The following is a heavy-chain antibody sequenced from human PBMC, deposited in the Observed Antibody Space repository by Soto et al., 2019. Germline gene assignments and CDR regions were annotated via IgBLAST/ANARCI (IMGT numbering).Heavy chain of an antibody. CDR2: INEDGIER. CDR3: ARGHRAVAGTGGFEI. D-gene: IGHD6-19*01. Sequence: EVQLVESGGGLVQPGGSRRLSYEASGFSLSSYWMSWVRQAPGKGLEWVANINEDGIERYYMDSVKGRFTIARDNAKNSLYLQMDSLRAEDTAVYYCARGHRAVAGTGGFEIWGQGTMVTVSS. J-gene: IGHJ3*02. CDR1: GFSLSSYW. V-gene: IGHV3-7*03.